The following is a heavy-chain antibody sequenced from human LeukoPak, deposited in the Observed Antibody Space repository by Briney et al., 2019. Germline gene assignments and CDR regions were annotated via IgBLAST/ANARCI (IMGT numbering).Heavy chain of an antibody. CDR1: GFTFSSYG. V-gene: IGHV3-48*04. Sequence: SGGSLRLSCAASGFTFSSYGMNWVRQAPGKGLEWVSSISRSATTIYYADSVKGRFTISRDNAKNSLYLQMNSLRAEDTAVYFCARVGALSSSWLLYWGQGTLVTVSS. D-gene: IGHD6-13*01. CDR2: ISRSATTI. J-gene: IGHJ4*02. CDR3: ARVGALSSSWLLY.